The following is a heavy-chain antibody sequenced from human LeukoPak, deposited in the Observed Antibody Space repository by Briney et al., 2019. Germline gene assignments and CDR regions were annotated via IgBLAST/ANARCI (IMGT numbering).Heavy chain of an antibody. CDR3: AKDSGYASAFDI. D-gene: IGHD5-12*01. CDR2: ISYDGSNK. J-gene: IGHJ3*02. Sequence: PGRSLRLSCAASGFTFSSCGMHWVRQAPGKGLEWVAVISYDGSNKYYADSVKGRFTISRDDSKNTLYVQMNSLRVDDAAVYYCAKDSGYASAFDIWGQGTMVTVSS. V-gene: IGHV3-30*18. CDR1: GFTFSSCG.